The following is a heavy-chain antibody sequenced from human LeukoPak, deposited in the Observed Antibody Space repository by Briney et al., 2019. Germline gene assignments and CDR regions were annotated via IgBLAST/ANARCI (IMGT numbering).Heavy chain of an antibody. V-gene: IGHV2-5*02. CDR1: GFSLSTSGVG. J-gene: IGHJ5*02. D-gene: IGHD5-18*01. CDR2: IYWDDDK. CDR3: AHRKVDTPMGP. Sequence: SGPTLVNPTQTLTLTCTFSGFSLSTSGVGVGWIRQPPGKALEWLAYIYWDDDKRYSPVLKSRLTITKDTSKNQVVLTVTNMDPVDTATYYCAHRKVDTPMGPWGQGILVTVSS.